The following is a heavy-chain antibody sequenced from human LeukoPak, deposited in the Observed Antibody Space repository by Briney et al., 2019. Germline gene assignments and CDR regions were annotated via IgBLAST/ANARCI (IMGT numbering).Heavy chain of an antibody. J-gene: IGHJ1*01. CDR2: ISYGGNT. CDR3: ARHRSGSYGKYSQP. D-gene: IGHD1-26*01. CDR1: GGSISSSSYY. V-gene: IGHV4-39*01. Sequence: SETLSLTCTVSGGSISSSSYYWGWIRQPPGKGLEWIGGISYGGNTYYNPSPKSRVTISVDTSKNQFSLQLTSVTAADTAVYYCARHRSGSYGKYSQPWGQDTLATASS.